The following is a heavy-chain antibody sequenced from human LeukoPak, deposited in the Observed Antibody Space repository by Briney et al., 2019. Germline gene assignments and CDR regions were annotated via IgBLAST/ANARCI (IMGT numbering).Heavy chain of an antibody. J-gene: IGHJ4*02. D-gene: IGHD3-9*01. CDR3: AKAYYDILTGYNDY. V-gene: IGHV3-23*01. CDR2: ISGSGGST. CDR1: GFTFSSYA. Sequence: AGSLRLSCAASGFTFSSYAMSWVRQAPGKGLEWVSAISGSGGSTYYADSVKGRFTISRDNSKNTLYPQMNSLRAEDTAVYYCAKAYYDILTGYNDYWGQGTLVTVSS.